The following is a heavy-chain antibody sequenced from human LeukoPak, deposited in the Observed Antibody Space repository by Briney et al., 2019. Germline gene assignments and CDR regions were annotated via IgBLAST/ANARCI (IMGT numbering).Heavy chain of an antibody. CDR2: IRYDGSNK. CDR1: GFTFSSYG. V-gene: IGHV3-30*02. D-gene: IGHD4-11*01. Sequence: QSGGSLRLSCAASGFTFSSYGMHWVRQAPGKGLEWVAFIRYDGSNKYYADSVKGRFTISRDNSKNTLYLQMNSLRAEDTAVYYCAKDRLLQNYFDYWGQGTLVTVSS. CDR3: AKDRLLQNYFDY. J-gene: IGHJ4*02.